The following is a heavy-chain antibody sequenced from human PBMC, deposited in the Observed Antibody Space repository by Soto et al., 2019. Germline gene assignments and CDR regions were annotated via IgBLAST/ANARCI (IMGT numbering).Heavy chain of an antibody. D-gene: IGHD3-16*02. Sequence: SETLSLTCTVSGGSISSYYWSWIRQPPGKGLEWIGYIYYSGSTNYNPSLKSRVTISVDTSKNQFSLKLSSVTAADTAVYYCARVGDDYVWGSYRIFDYWCQGTLVTVSS. J-gene: IGHJ4*02. CDR2: IYYSGST. CDR3: ARVGDDYVWGSYRIFDY. V-gene: IGHV4-59*01. CDR1: GGSISSYY.